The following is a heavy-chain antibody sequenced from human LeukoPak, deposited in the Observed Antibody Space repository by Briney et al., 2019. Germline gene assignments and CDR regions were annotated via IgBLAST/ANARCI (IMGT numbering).Heavy chain of an antibody. CDR1: GYTFTSYY. D-gene: IGHD3-16*02. V-gene: IGHV1-46*01. CDR3: ARGGYDYVWGSYRPATDY. J-gene: IGHJ4*02. CDR2: INPSGGST. Sequence: ASVKLSCTASGYTFTSYYMHWVRQAPGQGLEWRGIINPSGGSTSYAQKVQGRVTMTRDTSTSTVYMELSSLRSEDTAVYYCARGGYDYVWGSYRPATDYWGQGTLVTVSS.